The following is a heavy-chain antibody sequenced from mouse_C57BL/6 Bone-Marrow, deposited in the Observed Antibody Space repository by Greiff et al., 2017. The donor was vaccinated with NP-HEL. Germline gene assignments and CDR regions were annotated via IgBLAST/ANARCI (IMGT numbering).Heavy chain of an antibody. J-gene: IGHJ3*01. D-gene: IGHD2-1*01. CDR2: IWWDDDK. Sequence: QVTLKESGPGILQPSQTLSLTCSFSGFSLSTFGMGVGWIRQPSGKGLEWLAHIWWDDDKYYNPALKSRLTISKDTSKNQVFLKIANVDTADTATYYCARMRDYGNYGWFAYWGQGTLVTVSA. CDR1: GFSLSTFGMG. V-gene: IGHV8-8*01. CDR3: ARMRDYGNYGWFAY.